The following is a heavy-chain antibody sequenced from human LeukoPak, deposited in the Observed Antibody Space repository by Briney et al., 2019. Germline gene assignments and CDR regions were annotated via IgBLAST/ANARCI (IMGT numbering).Heavy chain of an antibody. J-gene: IGHJ4*02. V-gene: IGHV3-66*01. CDR3: ARVGRSSHTMVRGVITNYFDY. CDR2: IYSGGST. CDR1: GVNGDY. D-gene: IGHD3-10*01. Sequence: GGSLRLSCVASGVNGDYMTWVRQAPGKGLEWVSVIYSGGSTYYADSVKGRFTISRDNSKNTLYLQMNSLRAEDTAVYYCARVGRSSHTMVRGVITNYFDYWGQGTLVTVSS.